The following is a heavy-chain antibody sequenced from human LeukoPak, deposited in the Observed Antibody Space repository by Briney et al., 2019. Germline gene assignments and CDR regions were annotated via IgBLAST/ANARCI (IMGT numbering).Heavy chain of an antibody. J-gene: IGHJ4*02. D-gene: IGHD3-3*01. CDR1: GFTFSSYA. V-gene: IGHV3-30*04. CDR2: ISYDGSNK. CDR3: ASLVGLRFLEWLSPLDY. Sequence: GGSLRLSCAASGFTFSSYAMHWVRQAPGKGLEWVAVISYDGSNKYYADSVKGRFTISRDNAKNSLYLQMNSLRAEDTAVYYCASLVGLRFLEWLSPLDYWGQGTLVTVSS.